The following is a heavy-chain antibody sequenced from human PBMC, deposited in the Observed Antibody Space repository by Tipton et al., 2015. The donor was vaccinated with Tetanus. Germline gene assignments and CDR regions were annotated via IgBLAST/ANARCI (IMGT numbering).Heavy chain of an antibody. Sequence: TLSLTCTVSGGSVSSGSYYWSWIRQSPGKGLEWLGYIYFSGHTKYNPSLQSRVTFSVDTSQNQVSLQLTSVTAADTAVYYCARHSGWYNFFTGVDAWGQGTAVTVSS. J-gene: IGHJ6*02. CDR2: IYFSGHT. D-gene: IGHD6-19*01. V-gene: IGHV4-61*01. CDR1: GGSVSSGSYY. CDR3: ARHSGWYNFFTGVDA.